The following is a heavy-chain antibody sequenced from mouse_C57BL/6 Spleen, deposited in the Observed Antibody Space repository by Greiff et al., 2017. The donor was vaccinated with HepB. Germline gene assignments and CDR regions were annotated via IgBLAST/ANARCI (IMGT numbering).Heavy chain of an antibody. Sequence: EVQLVESGGDLVKPGGSLKLSCAASGFTFSSYGMSWVRQTPDKRLEWVATISSGGSYTYYPDSVKGRFTISRDNAKNTLYLQMSSLKSEDTAMYYCARRPLRYFDYWGQGTTLTVSS. CDR3: ARRPLRYFDY. D-gene: IGHD1-1*01. V-gene: IGHV5-6*01. J-gene: IGHJ2*01. CDR1: GFTFSSYG. CDR2: ISSGGSYT.